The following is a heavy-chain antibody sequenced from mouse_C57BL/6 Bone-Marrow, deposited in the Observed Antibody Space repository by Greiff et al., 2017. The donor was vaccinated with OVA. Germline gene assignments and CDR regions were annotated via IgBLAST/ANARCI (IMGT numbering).Heavy chain of an antibody. CDR2: INPYNGGT. J-gene: IGHJ3*01. CDR3: ARRGVGSSLFAY. V-gene: IGHV1-19*01. Sequence: VQLQQSGPVLVKPGASVKMSCKASGYTFTDYYMNWVKQSHGKSLEWIGVINPYNGGTSYNQKFKGKATLTVDKSSSTAYMELNSLTSEDSAVYYCARRGVGSSLFAYWGQGTLVTVSA. D-gene: IGHD1-1*01. CDR1: GYTFTDYY.